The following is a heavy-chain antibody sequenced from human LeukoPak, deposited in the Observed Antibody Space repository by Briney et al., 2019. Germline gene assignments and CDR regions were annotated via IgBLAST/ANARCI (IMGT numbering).Heavy chain of an antibody. J-gene: IGHJ5*02. CDR2: IYTSGST. Sequence: ETLSPTCTVSGGSISSYYWSWIRQPAGKGLEWIGRIYTSGSTNYNPSLKSRATMSVDTSKNQFSLKLSSVTAADTAVYYCARGLPTAQWELTFSWFDPWGQGTLVTVSS. CDR3: ARGLPTAQWELTFSWFDP. CDR1: GGSISSYY. D-gene: IGHD1-26*01. V-gene: IGHV4-4*07.